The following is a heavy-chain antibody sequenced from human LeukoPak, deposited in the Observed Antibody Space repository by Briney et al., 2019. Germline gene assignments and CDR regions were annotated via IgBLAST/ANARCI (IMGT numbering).Heavy chain of an antibody. J-gene: IGHJ6*02. CDR2: IDPSDSYT. Sequence: GAPLRISCKGPGYSFPSYWISWARQMPGKGLEWMGRIDPSDSYTNYSPSFQGHVTISADKSISTAYLQWSSLKASDTAMYYCATLYSSHYYYGMDVWGQGTTVTVSS. D-gene: IGHD6-13*01. CDR3: ATLYSSHYYYGMDV. V-gene: IGHV5-10-1*01. CDR1: GYSFPSYW.